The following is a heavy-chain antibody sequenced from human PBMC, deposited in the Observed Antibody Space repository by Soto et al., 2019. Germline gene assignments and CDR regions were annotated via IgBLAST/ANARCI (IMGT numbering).Heavy chain of an antibody. V-gene: IGHV4-4*02. CDR2: VYHTGSI. Sequence: QVQLQESGTGLVKPAGTLSLTCAVYGGSISTSYWWSWVRQTPGKGPECLGEVYHTGSINHRPSLTSRLTVSVDKAKHHVSLTLNSVTAADRALYYCARRETLVGMEYHTWGQGTLVTVSS. J-gene: IGHJ5*02. CDR1: GGSISTSYW. CDR3: ARRETLVGMEYHT. D-gene: IGHD1-1*01.